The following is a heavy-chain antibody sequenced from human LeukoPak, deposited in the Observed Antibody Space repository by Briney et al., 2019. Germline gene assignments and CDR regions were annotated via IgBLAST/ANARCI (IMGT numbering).Heavy chain of an antibody. J-gene: IGHJ4*02. V-gene: IGHV1-69*13. Sequence: ASVKVSCKASGGTFSSYAISWVRQAPGQGLEWMGGIISIFGTANYAQKFQGRVTITADESTSTAYMELSSLRSEDTAVYHCARDFSPYSSSWYFDYWGQGTLVTVSS. D-gene: IGHD6-13*01. CDR1: GGTFSSYA. CDR2: IISIFGTA. CDR3: ARDFSPYSSSWYFDY.